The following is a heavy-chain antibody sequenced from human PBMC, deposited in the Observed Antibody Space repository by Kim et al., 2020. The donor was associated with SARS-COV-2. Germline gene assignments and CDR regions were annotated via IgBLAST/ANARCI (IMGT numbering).Heavy chain of an antibody. CDR2: IYHSGST. D-gene: IGHD5-12*01. Sequence: SETLSLTCAVSGGSISSSNWWSWVRQPPGKGLEWIGEIYHSGSTNYNPSLKSRVTISVDKSKNQFSLKLSSVTAADTAVYYCAGSGYALKPHGDYWGQGTLVTVSS. V-gene: IGHV4-4*02. J-gene: IGHJ4*02. CDR3: AGSGYALKPHGDY. CDR1: GGSISSSNW.